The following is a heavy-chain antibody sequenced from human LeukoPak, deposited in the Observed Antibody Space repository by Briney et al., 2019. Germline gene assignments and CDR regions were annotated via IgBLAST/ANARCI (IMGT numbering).Heavy chain of an antibody. CDR1: AFTVSSNY. D-gene: IGHD5-12*01. CDR2: IYSGGST. V-gene: IGHV3-53*01. CDR3: AREVDNWFDA. J-gene: IGHJ5*02. Sequence: PGGSLRLSCAASAFTVSSNYMSWVRQAPGKGLEWVSVIYSGGSTYYADSVKGRFTISRDNSKNTVYLQMNSLRVEDTAVYYRAREVDNWFDAWGQGTLVTVSS.